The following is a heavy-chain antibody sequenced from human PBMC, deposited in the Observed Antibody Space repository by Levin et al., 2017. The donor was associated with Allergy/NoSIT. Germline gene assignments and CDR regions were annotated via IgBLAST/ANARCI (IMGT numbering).Heavy chain of an antibody. V-gene: IGHV3-11*01. Sequence: GGSLRLSCAASGFTFSDYYMSWIRQAPGKGLEWVSYISTGGNSIHYANSVKGRFTISRDNAKNSLSLQMNSLRAEDTAMYYCARRDKYGDDGFDIWGHGTMVTVSS. CDR1: GFTFSDYY. D-gene: IGHD3-10*01. CDR2: ISTGGNSI. CDR3: ARRDKYGDDGFDI. J-gene: IGHJ3*02.